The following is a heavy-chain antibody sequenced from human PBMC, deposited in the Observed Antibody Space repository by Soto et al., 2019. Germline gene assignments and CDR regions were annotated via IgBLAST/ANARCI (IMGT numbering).Heavy chain of an antibody. D-gene: IGHD2-2*02. Sequence: SVKVSCKASGYTFTDYYIYWLRQAPVHGLEWMGWINPNSGATNYAHNFQGRVTMTGDTSIRAAYMELSRLSSDDTAVYYCAKDKGGYMVSGMDVWGQGTTVTVSS. J-gene: IGHJ6*02. V-gene: IGHV1-2*02. CDR2: INPNSGAT. CDR3: AKDKGGYMVSGMDV. CDR1: GYTFTDYY.